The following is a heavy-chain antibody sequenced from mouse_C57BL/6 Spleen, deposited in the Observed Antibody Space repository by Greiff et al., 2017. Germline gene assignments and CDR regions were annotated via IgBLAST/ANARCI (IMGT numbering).Heavy chain of an antibody. CDR1: GYTFTSYG. Sequence: VQLQQSGAELARPGASVKLSCKASGYTFTSYGISWVKQRTGQGLEWIGEIYPRRGNTYYNEKFKGKATLTADKSSSTAYMELRSLTSEDSAVYFCARDGHYGNYIYYVDYWGQGTTLSVSS. D-gene: IGHD2-1*01. V-gene: IGHV1-81*01. CDR2: IYPRRGNT. J-gene: IGHJ2*01. CDR3: ARDGHYGNYIYYVDY.